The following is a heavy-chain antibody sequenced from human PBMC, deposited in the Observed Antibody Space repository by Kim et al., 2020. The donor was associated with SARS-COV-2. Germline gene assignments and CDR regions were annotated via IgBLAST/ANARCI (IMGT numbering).Heavy chain of an antibody. CDR2: ISSNGGST. V-gene: IGHV3-64D*09. J-gene: IGHJ3*02. CDR3: VKVYHQSFGGGSFITLGDAFDI. D-gene: IGHD2-15*01. CDR1: GFTFSSYA. Sequence: GGSLRLSCSASGFTFSSYAMHWVRQAPGKGLEYVSVISSNGGSTYYADSLKGRFTISRDNSKNTLYLQMSSLRAEDTALYYCVKVYHQSFGGGSFITLGDAFDIWGQGTMVTVSS.